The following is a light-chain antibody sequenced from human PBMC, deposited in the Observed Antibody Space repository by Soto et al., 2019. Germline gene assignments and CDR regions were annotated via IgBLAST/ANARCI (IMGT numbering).Light chain of an antibody. Sequence: QSVLTQPPSASGSPGQSVTISCTGTSSDVGGYNYVSWYQQHPGKAPKLMIYEVSKRPSGVPDRFSGSKSGNTASLTVSGLQAEDEAEYYCSSYAGSNNLGVFGGGTKVTGL. V-gene: IGLV2-8*01. CDR1: SSDVGGYNY. CDR3: SSYAGSNNLGV. J-gene: IGLJ3*02. CDR2: EVS.